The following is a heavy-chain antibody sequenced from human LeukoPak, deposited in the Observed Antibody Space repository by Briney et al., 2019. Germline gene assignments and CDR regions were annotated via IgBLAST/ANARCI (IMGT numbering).Heavy chain of an antibody. Sequence: ASVKVSCKASGYTFTSYGISWVRQAPGQGLEWMGWISAYNGNTNYAQKLQGRVTMTTDTSTSTAYMELRSLRSDDTAVYYCARDRFRVTMIVVAGRDAFDIWGQGTMVTVSS. CDR3: ARDRFRVTMIVVAGRDAFDI. J-gene: IGHJ3*02. V-gene: IGHV1-18*01. CDR1: GYTFTSYG. CDR2: ISAYNGNT. D-gene: IGHD3-22*01.